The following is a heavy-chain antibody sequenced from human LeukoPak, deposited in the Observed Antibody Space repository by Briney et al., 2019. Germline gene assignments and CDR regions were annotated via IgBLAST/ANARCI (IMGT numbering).Heavy chain of an antibody. D-gene: IGHD2-2*01. CDR2: ISNSSTYI. CDR1: GFTFSGYT. CDR3: ARWVCSSTSCYYFDY. Sequence: GGSLRLSCAASGFTFSGYTMTWVRQAPGKGLEWVSSISNSSTYIYYADSVKGRFTISRDNVQNSLYLQMNSLRAEDTAVYYCARWVCSSTSCYYFDYWGQGALVVVSS. V-gene: IGHV3-21*01. J-gene: IGHJ4*02.